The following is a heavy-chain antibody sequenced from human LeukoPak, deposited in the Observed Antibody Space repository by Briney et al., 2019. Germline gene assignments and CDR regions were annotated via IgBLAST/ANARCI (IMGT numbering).Heavy chain of an antibody. CDR1: GFTFSSYA. D-gene: IGHD3-3*01. CDR3: AKDSNVLRFLEWLQLGRNCFDY. CDR2: ISGSGGST. J-gene: IGHJ4*02. Sequence: GGSLRLSCAASGFTFSSYATSWVRQAPGKRLEWVSAISGSGGSTYYADSVKGRFTISRDNSKNTLYLQMNSLRAEDTAVYYCAKDSNVLRFLEWLQLGRNCFDYWGQGTLVTVSS. V-gene: IGHV3-23*01.